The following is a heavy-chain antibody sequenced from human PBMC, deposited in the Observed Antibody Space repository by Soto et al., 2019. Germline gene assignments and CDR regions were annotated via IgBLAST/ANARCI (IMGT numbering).Heavy chain of an antibody. J-gene: IGHJ3*01. CDR2: VYYDGRI. CDR3: ARRHYGTQERGALDF. Sequence: QVQLQESGPGLVKPSETLSLTCTVSGGSIGAYYWNWIRQAPGGGLEWIGYVYYDGRIHSNPSLKSRVTMAVDTSKNQFSLTLRSVTAADTAVYYCARRHYGTQERGALDFWGQGTMVTVSS. CDR1: GGSIGAYY. D-gene: IGHD3-16*01. V-gene: IGHV4-59*08.